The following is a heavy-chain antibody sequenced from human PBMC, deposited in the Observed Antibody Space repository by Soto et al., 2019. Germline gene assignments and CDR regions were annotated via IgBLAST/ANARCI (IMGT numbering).Heavy chain of an antibody. D-gene: IGHD2-2*01. CDR2: IYHSGST. Sequence: PSETLSLTCTVSGGSVSSHFWSWIRQPPGKGLEWIGYIYHSGSTYYNPSLKSRVTMSVDTSKNQFSLKLNSVTAADTAVYYCARNLGYCSSTSCYGSPVKIGYYYCYRMDFWGQGTTVTDSS. CDR1: GGSVSSHF. V-gene: IGHV4-59*02. J-gene: IGHJ6*02. CDR3: ARNLGYCSSTSCYGSPVKIGYYYCYRMDF.